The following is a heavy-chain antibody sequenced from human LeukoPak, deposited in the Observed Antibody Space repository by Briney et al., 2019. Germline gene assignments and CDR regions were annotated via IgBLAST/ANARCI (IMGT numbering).Heavy chain of an antibody. CDR3: ARDLYDSSGYYRKGLDY. CDR1: GFTFSSYA. CDR2: ISGSGGST. Sequence: GGSLRLSCAASGFTFSSYAMSWVRQAPGKGLEWVSAISGSGGSTYYADSVKGRFTISRDNSKNTLYLQMNSLRAEDTAVYYCARDLYDSSGYYRKGLDYWGQGTLVTVSS. J-gene: IGHJ4*02. V-gene: IGHV3-23*01. D-gene: IGHD3-22*01.